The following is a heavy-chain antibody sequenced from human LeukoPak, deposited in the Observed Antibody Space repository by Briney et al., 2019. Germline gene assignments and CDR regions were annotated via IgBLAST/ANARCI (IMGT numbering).Heavy chain of an antibody. V-gene: IGHV1-24*01. CDR1: GYTLTELS. D-gene: IGHD6-19*01. Sequence: ASVKVSCKVSGYTLTELSMHWVRQAPGKGLEWMGGFDPEDGETIYAQKFQGRVTMTRDTSTSTVYMELSSLRSEDTAVYYCARSARQWPFDYWGQGTLVTVSS. CDR3: ARSARQWPFDY. CDR2: FDPEDGET. J-gene: IGHJ4*02.